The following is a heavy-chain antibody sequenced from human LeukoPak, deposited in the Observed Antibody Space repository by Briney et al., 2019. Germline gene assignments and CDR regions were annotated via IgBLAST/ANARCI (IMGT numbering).Heavy chain of an antibody. CDR2: IKQDGSEK. CDR3: ASRTGVY. J-gene: IGHJ4*02. Sequence: GGSLRLSCAASGFTFSYCWMSWVRQAPGKGLEWVANIKQDGSEKNYVDSVKGRFTISRDNAMNTLYLQMNNLRAEDTAVYYCASRTGVYWGQGTLVSVSS. D-gene: IGHD1-14*01. CDR1: GFTFSYCW. V-gene: IGHV3-7*02.